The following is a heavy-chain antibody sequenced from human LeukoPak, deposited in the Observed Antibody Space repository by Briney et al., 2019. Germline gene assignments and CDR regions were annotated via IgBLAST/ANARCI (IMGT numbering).Heavy chain of an antibody. CDR1: GGSISSYY. J-gene: IGHJ3*01. CDR3: AAGWGMDSFDL. D-gene: IGHD6-19*01. V-gene: IGHV4-59*12. Sequence: SSETLSLTCAVSGGSISSYYWTWIWQPPGTGLEWFGFIYYTGNTNSNPSLKSRVIISLETSKNQFSLKLNSVTAADTAVYFCAAGWGMDSFDLWGHGTMVIVS. CDR2: IYYTGNT.